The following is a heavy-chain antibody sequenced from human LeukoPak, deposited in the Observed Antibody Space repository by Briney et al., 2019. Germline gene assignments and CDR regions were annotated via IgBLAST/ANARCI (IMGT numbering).Heavy chain of an antibody. Sequence: ASVKVSCKASGYTFTSYGISWVRQAPGQGLEWMGWISAYNGNTNYAQKLQGRVTMTTDTSTSTAYMELRSLRSDDTAVYYGARDSSSTVAGTLWFDPWGQGTLVTVSS. V-gene: IGHV1-18*01. CDR1: GYTFTSYG. D-gene: IGHD6-19*01. CDR3: ARDSSSTVAGTLWFDP. CDR2: ISAYNGNT. J-gene: IGHJ5*02.